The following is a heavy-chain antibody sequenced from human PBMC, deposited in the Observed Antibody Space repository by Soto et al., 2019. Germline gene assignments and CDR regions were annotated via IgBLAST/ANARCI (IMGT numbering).Heavy chain of an antibody. CDR3: ARESEDLTSNFDY. CDR2: ISSTTNYI. CDR1: GFTFSNYA. Sequence: GGSLRLSCAASGFTFSNYAMTWVRQAPGKGLEWVSSISSTTNYIYYGDSMKGRFTISRDNGKNSLYLEIHSLRAEDTAVYYCARESEDLTSNFDYWGQGTLVTVSS. V-gene: IGHV3-21*06. J-gene: IGHJ4*02.